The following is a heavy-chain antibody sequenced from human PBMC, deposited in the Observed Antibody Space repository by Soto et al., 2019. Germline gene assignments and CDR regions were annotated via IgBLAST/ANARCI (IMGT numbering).Heavy chain of an antibody. Sequence: SETLSLTCTVSDGSISSYYWSWIRQPPGKGLEWIGYIYYSGSTNYNPSLKSRVTISVDTSKNQFSLKLSSVTAADTAVYYCARASRSSYYDYTNWFDPWGQGTLVTVSS. V-gene: IGHV4-59*01. CDR1: DGSISSYY. D-gene: IGHD3-3*01. CDR3: ARASRSSYYDYTNWFDP. CDR2: IYYSGST. J-gene: IGHJ5*02.